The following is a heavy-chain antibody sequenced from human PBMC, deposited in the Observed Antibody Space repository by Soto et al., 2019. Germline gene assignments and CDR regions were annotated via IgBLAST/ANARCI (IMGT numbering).Heavy chain of an antibody. D-gene: IGHD3-10*01. J-gene: IGHJ4*02. CDR3: ARGGWTTYYSPFFDY. CDR1: GFSLSSSGVG. V-gene: IGHV2-5*02. CDR2: IYWDDDK. Sequence: QITLKESGPTLVRPTQTLMLTCTFSGFSLSSSGVGVGWIRQPPGKALEWLALIYWDDDKRYSPSLKSRLTITKDTSKNQVVLTLTKLDTVDTATYYCARGGWTTYYSPFFDYWGQGTLVTVSS.